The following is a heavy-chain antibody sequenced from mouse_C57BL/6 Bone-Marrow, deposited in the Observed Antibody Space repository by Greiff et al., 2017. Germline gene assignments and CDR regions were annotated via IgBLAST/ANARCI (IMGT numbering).Heavy chain of an antibody. CDR3: AKHKGKGSSYVDWYCDV. J-gene: IGHJ1*03. V-gene: IGHV2-9*01. CDR1: GFSLTSYC. CDR2: IWGGGST. D-gene: IGHD1-1*01. Sequence: VKLVESGPGLVAPSQSLSITCTVSGFSLTSYCVDWVRQPPGKGLEWLGVIWGGGSTNYNSALMSRLSISKDNSKSQVFLKMNSLQTDDTAMYYCAKHKGKGSSYVDWYCDVWGTGTTVTVSS.